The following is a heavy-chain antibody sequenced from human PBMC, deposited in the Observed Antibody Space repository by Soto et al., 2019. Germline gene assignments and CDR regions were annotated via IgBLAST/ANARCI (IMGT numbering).Heavy chain of an antibody. CDR1: GYTFTSYG. Sequence: QVQLVQSGAEVKKPGASVKVSCKASGYTFTSYGISWVRQAPGQGLEWMGWISAYNGNTKYAQKLQGRVTMTTDTPARRAYMEVGRLISDDTAVNYCARYLAVGLVDSWGQGTLFTVSS. D-gene: IGHD6-19*01. CDR3: ARYLAVGLVDS. V-gene: IGHV1-18*01. J-gene: IGHJ4*02. CDR2: ISAYNGNT.